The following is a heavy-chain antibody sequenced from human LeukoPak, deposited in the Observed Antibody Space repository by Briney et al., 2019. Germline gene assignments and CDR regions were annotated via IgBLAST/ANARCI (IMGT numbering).Heavy chain of an antibody. CDR1: GGTFSSYA. CDR2: IIPIFGTA. D-gene: IGHD6-19*01. V-gene: IGHV1-69*06. J-gene: IGHJ3*02. Sequence: ASVKVSCKASGGTFSSYAISWVRQAPGQGLEWMGGIIPIFGTANYAQKFQGRVTITADKSTSTAYMELSSLRSEDTAVYYCARSGYSSGLDHAFDIWGQGTMVPVSS. CDR3: ARSGYSSGLDHAFDI.